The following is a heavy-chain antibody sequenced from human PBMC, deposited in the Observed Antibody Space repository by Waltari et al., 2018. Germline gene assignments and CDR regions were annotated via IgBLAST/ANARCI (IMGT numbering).Heavy chain of an antibody. Sequence: QVQLVQSGAGVKKPGSSVKVSCKPSGGTFSSYAIRGVRQAPGQGLEGMGVIIPIFGTANYAQKFQGRVTITADESTSTAYMGLSSLRSEDTAVYYCARELWVAASFDIWGQGTMVTVSS. D-gene: IGHD6-13*01. J-gene: IGHJ3*02. CDR2: IIPIFGTA. V-gene: IGHV1-69*12. CDR1: GGTFSSYA. CDR3: ARELWVAASFDI.